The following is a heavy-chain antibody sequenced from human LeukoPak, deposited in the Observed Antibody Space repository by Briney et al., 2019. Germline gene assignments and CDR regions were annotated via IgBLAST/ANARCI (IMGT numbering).Heavy chain of an antibody. V-gene: IGHV3-73*01. J-gene: IGHJ4*02. Sequence: GGSLRLSCAASGFTFSGSAIHWVRQASGKGLEWVGRIRSKANNYATVYAASVKGRFTISRDDSKNTAYLQMNSLKTEDTAVYYCTRGYCSSTSCPRVDYWGQGTLVIVSS. CDR1: GFTFSGSA. CDR2: IRSKANNYAT. CDR3: TRGYCSSTSCPRVDY. D-gene: IGHD2-2*01.